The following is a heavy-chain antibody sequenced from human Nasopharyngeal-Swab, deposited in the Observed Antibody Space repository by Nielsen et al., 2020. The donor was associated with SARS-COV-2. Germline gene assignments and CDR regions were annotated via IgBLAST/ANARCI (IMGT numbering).Heavy chain of an antibody. D-gene: IGHD3-3*01. Sequence: GESLKISCAASGFTFSSYAMSWVRQAPGKGLEWVAVISYDGSNKYYADSVKGRFTISRDNSKNTLYLQMNSLRAEDTAVYYCAKARGCDFWSGLTGYWGQGTLVTVSS. CDR1: GFTFSSYA. CDR3: AKARGCDFWSGLTGY. J-gene: IGHJ4*02. CDR2: ISYDGSNK. V-gene: IGHV3-30*18.